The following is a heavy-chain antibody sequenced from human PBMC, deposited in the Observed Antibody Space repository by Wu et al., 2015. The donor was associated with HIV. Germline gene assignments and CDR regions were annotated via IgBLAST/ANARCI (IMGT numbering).Heavy chain of an antibody. D-gene: IGHD3-10*01. CDR3: ARTDYYGSGSYYKDDAFDI. V-gene: IGHV1-8*03. CDR1: GYTFTSYD. CDR2: MNPNSGNT. Sequence: QVQLVQSGAEVKKPGASVKVSCKASGYTFTSYDINWVRQATGQGLEWMGWMNPNSGNTGYAQKFQGRVTITRNTSISTAYMELSSLRSEDTAVYYCARTDYYGSGSYYKDDAFDIWGQGTMVTVSS. J-gene: IGHJ3*02.